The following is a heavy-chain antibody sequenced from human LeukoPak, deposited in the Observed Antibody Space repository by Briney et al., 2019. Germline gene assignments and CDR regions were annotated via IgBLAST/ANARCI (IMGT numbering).Heavy chain of an antibody. V-gene: IGHV1-69*13. J-gene: IGHJ6*02. CDR1: GGTFSIYA. CDR3: ARAEAYCGGDCYSSGPLYYGMDV. CDR2: IIPIFGTA. Sequence: SVKVSCKASGGTFSIYAISWVRQAPGQGLEWMGGIIPIFGTANYAQKFQGGVTITADESTSTAYMELSSLRSEDTAVYYCARAEAYCGGDCYSSGPLYYGMDVWGQGTTVTVSS. D-gene: IGHD2-21*02.